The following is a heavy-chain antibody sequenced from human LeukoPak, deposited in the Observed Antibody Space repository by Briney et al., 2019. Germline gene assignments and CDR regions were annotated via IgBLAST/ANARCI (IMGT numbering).Heavy chain of an antibody. D-gene: IGHD2-2*01. CDR3: ARGTPHIVVVPAAMRTSYYYGMDV. CDR2: ISYDGSNK. CDR1: GFTFSIHA. V-gene: IGHV3-30-3*01. J-gene: IGHJ6*02. Sequence: GGSLRLSCAASGFTFSIHAMHWVRQAPGKGLEWVAVISYDGSNKYYADSVKGRFTISRDNSKNTLYLQMNSLRAEDTAVYYCARGTPHIVVVPAAMRTSYYYGMDVWGQGTTVTVSS.